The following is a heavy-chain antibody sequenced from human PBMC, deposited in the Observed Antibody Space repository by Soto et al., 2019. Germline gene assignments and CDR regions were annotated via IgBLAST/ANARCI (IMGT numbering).Heavy chain of an antibody. V-gene: IGHV2-26*01. D-gene: IGHD6-19*01. J-gene: IGHJ5*02. CDR1: GCSITVSELG. Sequence: VTLKGSGPLRVKPTEPLTLRGTVSGCSITVSELGVGGIRQPPGRPLEWLAHIDSSGEKSYRTFLKSRLAISKDTSKSQIVLTMTNMDPADTATYYCARRHLAVAVSPWFDPWGQGIPVTVSS. CDR2: IDSSGEK. CDR3: ARRHLAVAVSPWFDP.